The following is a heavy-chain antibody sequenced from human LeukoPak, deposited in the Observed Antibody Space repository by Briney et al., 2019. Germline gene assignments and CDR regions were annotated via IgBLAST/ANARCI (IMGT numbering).Heavy chain of an antibody. J-gene: IGHJ4*02. CDR1: GITLSNYG. CDR2: ISDSGGST. V-gene: IGHV3-23*01. D-gene: IGHD3-22*01. Sequence: GGSLRLSCAVSGITLSNYGMSWVRQAPGKGLEWVAGISDSGGSTNYADSVKGRLTISRDNPMHTLYQQMNSLRAEDTDVYFCAKRGVVMRVILVAFHKEAYYFDSWGQGALVTVSS. CDR3: AKRGVVMRVILVAFHKEAYYFDS.